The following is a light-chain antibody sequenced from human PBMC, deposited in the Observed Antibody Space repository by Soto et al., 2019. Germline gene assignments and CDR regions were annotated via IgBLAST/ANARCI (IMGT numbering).Light chain of an antibody. V-gene: IGKV3-15*01. J-gene: IGKJ5*01. CDR3: QQRRHWPPIT. CDR2: GAS. CDR1: QSVSSN. Sequence: VRRQSPPTLSVSRERGDTLSCRASQSVSSNLAWYQQKPGQAPRLLIYGASTRATGIPARFSGSVSGTEVTHTVRRLQSEDFAVYSCQQRRHWPPITYAQGTRLEIK.